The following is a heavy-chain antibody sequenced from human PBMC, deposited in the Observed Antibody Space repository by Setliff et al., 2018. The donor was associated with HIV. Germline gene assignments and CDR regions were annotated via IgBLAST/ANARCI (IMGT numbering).Heavy chain of an antibody. Sequence: WVRQAPGKGLEWIGSIYHSATTYYNPSLWGRVTISIDTSKNQFSLKVTSVTAADTATYYCSRGPPFDRWGRGTLVTVSS. J-gene: IGHJ2*01. CDR3: SRGPPFDR. V-gene: IGHV4-38-2*02. CDR2: IYHSATT.